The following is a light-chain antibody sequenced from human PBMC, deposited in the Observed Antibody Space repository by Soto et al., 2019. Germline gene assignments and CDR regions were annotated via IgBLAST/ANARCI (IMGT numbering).Light chain of an antibody. J-gene: IGKJ4*01. CDR2: DAS. CDR3: QQRANLVT. CDR1: QCVSTY. V-gene: IGKV3-11*01. Sequence: EILLTQSPAILSLSPGERDTLSCRASQCVSTYLAWFQQKLCQPPRLLIYDASKRATGGPARFSGSGSGTDFTLTIISLEPEDVAVYFCQQRANLVTFGGGTKREI.